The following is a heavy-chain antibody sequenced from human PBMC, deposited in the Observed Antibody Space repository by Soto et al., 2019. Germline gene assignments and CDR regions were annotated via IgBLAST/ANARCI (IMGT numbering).Heavy chain of an antibody. J-gene: IGHJ4*02. V-gene: IGHV3-11*01. CDR1: GFTFSNYY. Sequence: GGSLRLSCGASGFTFSNYYMSWIRQAPGKGLEWVSYISSTGRTIYYADSVKGRFTVSRDNAQNSLSPKLNSLRVEDTAVYYCARSYSSGWEFDYWGQGTQVTVSS. CDR3: ARSYSSGWEFDY. D-gene: IGHD6-19*01. CDR2: ISSTGRTI.